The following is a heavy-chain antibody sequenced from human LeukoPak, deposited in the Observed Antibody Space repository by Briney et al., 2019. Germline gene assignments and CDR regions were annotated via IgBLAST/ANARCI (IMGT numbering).Heavy chain of an antibody. CDR1: GYSFTSYW. Sequence: GESLKISCKGSGYSFTSYWIGWVRQMPGKGLEWMGIIYPGDSDTRYSPSFQGQVTISADKSISTAYLQWSSLKASDTAMYYCARHGPYYDFWSGGTYGMDVWGQGTTVTVSS. CDR2: IYPGDSDT. CDR3: ARHGPYYDFWSGGTYGMDV. V-gene: IGHV5-51*01. D-gene: IGHD3-3*01. J-gene: IGHJ6*02.